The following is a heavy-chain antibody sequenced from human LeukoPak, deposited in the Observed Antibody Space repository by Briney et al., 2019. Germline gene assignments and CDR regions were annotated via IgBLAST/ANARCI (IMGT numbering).Heavy chain of an antibody. D-gene: IGHD3-22*01. J-gene: IGHJ4*02. V-gene: IGHV3-30*03. CDR2: ISYDGSNK. CDR3: ARDYYDSSGYLDY. CDR1: GFTFSNYG. Sequence: PGRSLRLSCAASGFTFSNYGMHWVRQAPGKGLEWVAVISYDGSNKYYADSVKGRFTISRDNSKNTLYLQMNSLRAEDTAVYYCARDYYDSSGYLDYWGQGTLVTVSS.